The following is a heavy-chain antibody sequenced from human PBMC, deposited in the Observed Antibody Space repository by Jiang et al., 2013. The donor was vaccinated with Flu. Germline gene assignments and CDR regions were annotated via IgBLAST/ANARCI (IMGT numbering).Heavy chain of an antibody. CDR2: MRSKIYDGTT. J-gene: IGHJ1*01. Sequence: VQLVESGGGLVQPGRSLRLSCTTSGFTLGDYTMRWFRQAPGKGLEWVAFMRSKIYDGTTEYAASVKGRFIISRDDFNSIAYLQMNSLKTEDTAMYYCTRDSYAYGSDWGQGTLVTVSS. V-gene: IGHV3-49*03. CDR1: GFTLGDYT. CDR3: TRDSYAYGSD. D-gene: IGHD3-10*01.